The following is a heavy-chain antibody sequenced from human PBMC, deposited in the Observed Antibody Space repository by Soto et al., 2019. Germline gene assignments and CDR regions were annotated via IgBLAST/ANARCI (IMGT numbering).Heavy chain of an antibody. D-gene: IGHD6-19*01. Sequence: QVQLVESGGGVVQPGRSLRLSCAASGFTFSSYGMHWVRQAPGKGLEWVAVIWYDGSNKYYADSVKGRFTISRDNSKNTLYLQMNSLRAEDTAVYYCARDLGAVAGYYYYYGMDVWGQGTTVTVSS. CDR3: ARDLGAVAGYYYYYGMDV. CDR2: IWYDGSNK. CDR1: GFTFSSYG. V-gene: IGHV3-33*01. J-gene: IGHJ6*02.